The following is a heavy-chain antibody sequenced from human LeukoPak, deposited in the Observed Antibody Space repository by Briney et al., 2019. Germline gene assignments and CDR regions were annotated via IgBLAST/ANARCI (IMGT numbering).Heavy chain of an antibody. V-gene: IGHV5-51*01. D-gene: IGHD1-14*01. CDR3: ARQPETPQYYFDY. Sequence: GESLEISCKASGYSFINYWIGWVRQMPGKGLEWMGIIYPGDSDTRYSPSFQGQVTISADKSISTAYLQWSSLKASDTAMYYCARQPETPQYYFDYWGQGTLVTVSS. CDR2: IYPGDSDT. CDR1: GYSFINYW. J-gene: IGHJ4*02.